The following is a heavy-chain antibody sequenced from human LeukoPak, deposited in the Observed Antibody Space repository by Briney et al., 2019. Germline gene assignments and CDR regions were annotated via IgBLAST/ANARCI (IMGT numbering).Heavy chain of an antibody. D-gene: IGHD3-3*01. Sequence: SETLSLTCTVSGGSISSYYWSWIRQPPGKGLEWIGYIYYSGSTNYNPSLKSRVTISVDTSKNQFSLKLSSVTAADTAVYYCARNGNFWSGYNYYYYMDVWGKGTTVTVSS. CDR2: IYYSGST. CDR3: ARNGNFWSGYNYYYYMDV. J-gene: IGHJ6*03. V-gene: IGHV4-59*12. CDR1: GGSISSYY.